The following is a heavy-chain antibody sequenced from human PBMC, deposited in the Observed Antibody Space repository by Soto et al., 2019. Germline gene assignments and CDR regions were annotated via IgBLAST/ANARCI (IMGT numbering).Heavy chain of an antibody. D-gene: IGHD2-21*02. Sequence: QVTLKESGPVLVKPTETLTLTCTVSGFSPSNAKMGVSWIRQPPGQALEWLAHIFSNDKKSYNTSLKNRLTISNDTSKSQVVLTMTNMDPVDTATYYCARLLTDCGGDGYSFDYWGQGTLVTVSS. CDR2: IFSNDKK. J-gene: IGHJ4*02. V-gene: IGHV2-26*01. CDR3: ARLLTDCGGDGYSFDY. CDR1: GFSPSNAKMG.